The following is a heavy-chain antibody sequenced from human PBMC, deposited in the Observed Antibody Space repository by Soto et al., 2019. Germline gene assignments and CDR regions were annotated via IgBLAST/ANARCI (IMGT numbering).Heavy chain of an antibody. Sequence: EVELVESGGGLVQPGGSLRLSCAASGFTFSRYWMSWVRQAPEKGLEWVANIKQDGSEKYYVDSVKGRFTISRDNAKNSVYLQMNSLRAEDTAVYYCASIVGATGFYYYYGMDVWGQGTTVTVSS. D-gene: IGHD1-26*01. CDR3: ASIVGATGFYYYYGMDV. J-gene: IGHJ6*02. V-gene: IGHV3-7*05. CDR2: IKQDGSEK. CDR1: GFTFSRYW.